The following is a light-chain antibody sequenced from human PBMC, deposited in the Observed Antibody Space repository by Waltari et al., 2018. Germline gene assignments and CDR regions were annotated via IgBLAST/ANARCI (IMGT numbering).Light chain of an antibody. V-gene: IGLV1-36*01. J-gene: IGLJ3*02. Sequence: QSVLTQPPSVSEAPRQRVTITCSGSSSNIGNNAVNWYQQLPGKAPKLLIYYDGLRPSWASDRFSVSKACTSASLAISGLQSEDEADYYCAAWDDSLNGWVFGGGTKLTVL. CDR3: AAWDDSLNGWV. CDR1: SSNIGNNA. CDR2: YDG.